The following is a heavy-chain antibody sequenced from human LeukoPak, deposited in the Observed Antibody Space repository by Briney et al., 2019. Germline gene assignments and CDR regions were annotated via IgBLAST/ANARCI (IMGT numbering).Heavy chain of an antibody. CDR3: ARGSSWKYNWFDP. V-gene: IGHV3-30*02. Sequence: GGSLRLSCAASGFIFSNYAMSWVRQAPGKGLEWVAFIRYDGSSKYYADSVKGRVTISRDNSKNTLYLQMNSLRAEDTAVYYCARGSSWKYNWFDPWGQGTLVTVSS. D-gene: IGHD6-13*01. CDR2: IRYDGSSK. CDR1: GFIFSNYA. J-gene: IGHJ5*02.